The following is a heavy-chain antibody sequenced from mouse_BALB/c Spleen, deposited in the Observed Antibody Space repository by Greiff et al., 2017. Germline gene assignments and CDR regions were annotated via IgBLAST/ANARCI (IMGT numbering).Heavy chain of an antibody. CDR1: GFTFTDYY. CDR3: ARELYFDY. J-gene: IGHJ2*01. CDR2: IRNKANGYTT. V-gene: IGHV7-3*02. Sequence: EVKLVESGGGLVQPGGSLRLSCATSGFTFTDYYMSWVRQPPGKALEWLGFIRNKANGYTTEYSASVKGRFTISRDNSQSILYLQMNTLRAEDSATYYCARELYFDYWGQGTTLTVSS.